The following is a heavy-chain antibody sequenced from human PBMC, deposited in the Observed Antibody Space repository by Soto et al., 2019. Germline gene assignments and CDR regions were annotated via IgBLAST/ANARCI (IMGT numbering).Heavy chain of an antibody. D-gene: IGHD2-2*01. J-gene: IGHJ5*02. CDR1: GFTFSGSA. CDR3: VRHENSDDARSDP. Sequence: EVQLVESGGGLVQPGGSLKLSCAASGFTFSGSAMQWVRQAPGRGLEWIGRIRSAAISYATTYAASVKGRFTISRDDSKNTAYLQMNSLKTEDTAVYYCVRHENSDDARSDPWGQGTLVIVSS. V-gene: IGHV3-73*01. CDR2: IRSAAISYAT.